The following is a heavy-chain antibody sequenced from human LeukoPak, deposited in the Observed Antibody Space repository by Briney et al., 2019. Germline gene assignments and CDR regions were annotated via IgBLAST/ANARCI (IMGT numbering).Heavy chain of an antibody. J-gene: IGHJ4*02. CDR2: IYTSGST. CDR3: ARLPTMVRGQMDY. CDR1: GGSISSGSYY. D-gene: IGHD3-10*01. Sequence: PSETLSLTCTVSGGSISSGSYYWSWIRQPAGKGLEWIGRIYTSGSTNYNPSLKSRVTISVDTSKNQFSLKLSSVTAADTAVYYCARLPTMVRGQMDYWGQGTLVTVSS. V-gene: IGHV4-61*02.